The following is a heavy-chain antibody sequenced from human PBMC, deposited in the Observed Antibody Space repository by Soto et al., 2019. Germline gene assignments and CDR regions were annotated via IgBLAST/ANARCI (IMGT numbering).Heavy chain of an antibody. D-gene: IGHD3-22*01. J-gene: IGHJ4*02. CDR2: MYHTGNA. CDR1: GGSLIGYY. V-gene: IGHV4-59*01. CDR3: ARDRTSSGYYFDYSLDY. Sequence: SETLSLTCSFSGGSLIGYYWSWIRQPPGKGLEYIAYMYHTGNAKYNPSLQSRVTLSVDTSKNQFSLRLASVTAADTAVYYCARDRTSSGYYFDYSLDYWGQGTRVTVS.